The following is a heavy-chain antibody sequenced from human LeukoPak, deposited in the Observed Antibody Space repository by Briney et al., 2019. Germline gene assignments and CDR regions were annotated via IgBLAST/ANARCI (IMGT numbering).Heavy chain of an antibody. D-gene: IGHD3-10*01. CDR2: INHSGST. CDR1: GGSFSGYY. CDR3: ARGRITMVRGVIISGWFDP. J-gene: IGHJ5*02. V-gene: IGHV4-34*01. Sequence: SETLSLTCAVYGGSFSGYYWSWIRQPPGKGLEWIGEINHSGSTNYNPSLKSRATISVDTSRNQFSLKLSSVTAADTAVYYCARGRITMVRGVIISGWFDPWGQGTLVTVSS.